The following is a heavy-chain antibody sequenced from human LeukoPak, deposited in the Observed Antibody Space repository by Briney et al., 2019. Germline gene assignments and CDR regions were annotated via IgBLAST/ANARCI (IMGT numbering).Heavy chain of an antibody. Sequence: SETLSLTCTVSGYSISSGYYWGWIRRPPGKGLEWIGSIYHSGSTYYNPSLKSRVTISVDTSKNQFSLKLSSVTAADTAVYYCAREGQITMVRGVINYWGQGTLVTVSS. J-gene: IGHJ4*02. CDR1: GYSISSGYY. CDR2: IYHSGST. V-gene: IGHV4-38-2*02. D-gene: IGHD3-10*01. CDR3: AREGQITMVRGVINY.